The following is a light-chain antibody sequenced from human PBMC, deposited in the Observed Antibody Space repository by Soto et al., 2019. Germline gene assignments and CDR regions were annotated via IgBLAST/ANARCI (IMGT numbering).Light chain of an antibody. CDR3: QQYATSPWT. CDR1: QTVDTNY. Sequence: EIVLTQSPGTLSLSPGERATLSCRASQTVDTNYLAWYQQIPGQAPRLLICGASTRATGIPDRFSGSGSGTDFTLTISRLDPEDSAVYYCQQYATSPWTFGQGTKVDIK. V-gene: IGKV3-20*01. J-gene: IGKJ1*01. CDR2: GAS.